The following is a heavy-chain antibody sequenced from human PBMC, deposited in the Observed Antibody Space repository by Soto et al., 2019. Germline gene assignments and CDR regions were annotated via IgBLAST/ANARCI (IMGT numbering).Heavy chain of an antibody. CDR1: GFTFSDYY. CDR3: AKDMVRGVSAPAFDI. Sequence: GGSLRLSCAASGFTFSDYYMSWIRQAPGKGLEWVSYISSSGSTIYYADSVKGRFTISRDNAKNSLYLQMNSLRAEDTAVDYGAKDMVRGVSAPAFDIWGQGTMVTVSS. V-gene: IGHV3-11*01. D-gene: IGHD3-10*01. J-gene: IGHJ3*02. CDR2: ISSSGSTI.